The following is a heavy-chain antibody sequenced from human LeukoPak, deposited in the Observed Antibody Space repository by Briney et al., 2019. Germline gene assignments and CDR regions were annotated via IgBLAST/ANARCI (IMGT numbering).Heavy chain of an antibody. CDR1: GYTFTSYY. CDR2: INPSGGST. D-gene: IGHD1-26*01. J-gene: IGHJ6*03. Sequence: ASVKVSCKASGYTFTSYYMHWVRQAPGQGLEWMGIINPSGGSTSYAQTFQGRVTMTRDMSTSTVYMELSSLRSEDTSVYYCATGGPWGATLLYYYYYMDVWGKGTTVTVSS. V-gene: IGHV1-46*01. CDR3: ATGGPWGATLLYYYYYMDV.